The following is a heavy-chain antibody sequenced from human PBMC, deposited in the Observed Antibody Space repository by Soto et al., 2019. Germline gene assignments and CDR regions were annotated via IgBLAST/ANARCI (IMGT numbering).Heavy chain of an antibody. V-gene: IGHV3-21*01. CDR3: ARGPSSNVDFWSGYPPGWFDP. CDR1: GFTFSSYS. J-gene: IGHJ5*02. Sequence: PGGSLRLSCAASGFTFSSYSMNWVRQAPGKGLEWVSSISSSSSYIYYADSVKGRFTISRDNAKNSLYLQMNSLRAEDTAVYYCARGPSSNVDFWSGYPPGWFDPWGQGTLVTVSS. CDR2: ISSSSSYI. D-gene: IGHD3-3*01.